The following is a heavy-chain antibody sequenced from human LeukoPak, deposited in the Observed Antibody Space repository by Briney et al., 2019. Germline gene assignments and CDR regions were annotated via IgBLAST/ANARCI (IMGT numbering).Heavy chain of an antibody. CDR2: IYSGGST. CDR3: ARVGGH. J-gene: IGHJ4*02. D-gene: IGHD3-10*01. V-gene: IGHV3-53*01. Sequence: GGTLRLSCAASGLTVSRNYMSWVRQAPGKGLESVSVIYSGGSTYYADSVRGRFTISRDNAKNTLYLQMNSLRVEDTAVYYCARVGGHWGQGTLVTVSS. CDR1: GLTVSRNY.